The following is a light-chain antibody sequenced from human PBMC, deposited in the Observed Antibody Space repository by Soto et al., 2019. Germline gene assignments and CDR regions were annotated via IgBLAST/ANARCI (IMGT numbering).Light chain of an antibody. V-gene: IGKV1-5*03. Sequence: QSPSTLSASVGDRVTITCRAGQSISSWLAWYQQKPGKAPKLLIYKASSLESGVPSRFSGSGSGTEFTLTISSLQPDDFATYYCQQYNSYSAFGQGTKVDIK. J-gene: IGKJ1*01. CDR2: KAS. CDR1: QSISSW. CDR3: QQYNSYSA.